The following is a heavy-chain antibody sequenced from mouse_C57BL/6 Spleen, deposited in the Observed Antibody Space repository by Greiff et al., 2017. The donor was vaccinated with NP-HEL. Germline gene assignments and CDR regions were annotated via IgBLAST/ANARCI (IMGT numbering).Heavy chain of an antibody. V-gene: IGHV1-50*01. CDR3: ARGGGGFDY. Sequence: QVQLQQPGAELVKPGASVKLSCKASGYTFTSYWMQWVKQRPGQGLEWIGEIDPSDSYTNYNQKFKGKATLTVDKPSSTAYMQLSSLTSEDSAVYYCARGGGGFDYWGQGTTLTVSS. CDR2: IDPSDSYT. D-gene: IGHD1-1*02. CDR1: GYTFTSYW. J-gene: IGHJ2*01.